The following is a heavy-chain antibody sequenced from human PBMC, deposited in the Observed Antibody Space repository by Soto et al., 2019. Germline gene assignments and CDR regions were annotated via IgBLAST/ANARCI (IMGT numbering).Heavy chain of an antibody. V-gene: IGHV4-30-4*01. CDR1: GGSISSVHYY. D-gene: IGHD3-22*01. CDR3: ARIYDSSGYVDY. CDR2: IYFRGST. J-gene: IGHJ4*02. Sequence: SETLSLTCTVSGGSISSVHYYWSWIRQPPGKGLEWIGNIYFRGSTYYSPSLKGRGTISVDTSKNQFSLKLSSVTAADTAVYYCARIYDSSGYVDYWGQGTLVTVSS.